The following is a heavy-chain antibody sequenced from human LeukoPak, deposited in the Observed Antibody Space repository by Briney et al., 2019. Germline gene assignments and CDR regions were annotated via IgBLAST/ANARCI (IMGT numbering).Heavy chain of an antibody. CDR1: GGSINSYY. CDR3: ARAAGYRANWFDP. J-gene: IGHJ5*02. CDR2: IYYSGST. V-gene: IGHV4-59*01. Sequence: SETLSLTCTVSGGSINSYYWNWIRQPPGKGLEWIGYIYYSGSTNYNPSLKSRVTISVDTSKNQFSLKLSSVTAADTAVYYCARAAGYRANWFDPWGQGTLVTVSS. D-gene: IGHD3-9*01.